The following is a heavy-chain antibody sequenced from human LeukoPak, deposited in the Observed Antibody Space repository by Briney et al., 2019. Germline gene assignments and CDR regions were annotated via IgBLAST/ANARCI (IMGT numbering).Heavy chain of an antibody. J-gene: IGHJ4*02. CDR2: NSSRGLNT. CDR1: GFTFSNYE. Sequence: TGGSLRLSCAASGFTFSNYEMNWVRQAPGKGLEWVSYNSSRGLNTYYADSAKGRFTISRDNAKNSLYLQIISLRAEDTAVYYCARVGGSRYSSGWYPPDYWGQGTLVTVSS. CDR3: ARVGGSRYSSGWYPPDY. V-gene: IGHV3-48*03. D-gene: IGHD6-19*01.